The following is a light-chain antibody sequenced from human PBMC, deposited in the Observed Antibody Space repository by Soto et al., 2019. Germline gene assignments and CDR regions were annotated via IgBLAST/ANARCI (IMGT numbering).Light chain of an antibody. V-gene: IGLV3-21*04. J-gene: IGLJ1*01. Sequence: SYELTQPPSVSVAPEKTTTITCGGNNIGDKRVHWYRQKSGQAPVLLISYDSDRPSGIPERFPGSNSGNTATLTISRVEAGDEDEYYCQVWDIMTDNYVFGGGTKVTVL. CDR1: NIGDKR. CDR3: QVWDIMTDNYV. CDR2: YDS.